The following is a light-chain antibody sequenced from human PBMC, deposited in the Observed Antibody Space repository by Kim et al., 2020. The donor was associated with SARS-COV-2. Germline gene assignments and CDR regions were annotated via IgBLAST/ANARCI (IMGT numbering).Light chain of an antibody. CDR2: AAS. CDR3: QHYYSYPWT. CDR1: QGIRSY. J-gene: IGKJ1*01. V-gene: IGKV1-8*01. Sequence: ASAGDRVSITCRASQGIRSYLAWYQQRPGKAPNLLIYAASTLQPGVPSRFSGSGSGTEFTLTINSQQSEDFATYYCQHYYSYPWTFGQGTKVDIK.